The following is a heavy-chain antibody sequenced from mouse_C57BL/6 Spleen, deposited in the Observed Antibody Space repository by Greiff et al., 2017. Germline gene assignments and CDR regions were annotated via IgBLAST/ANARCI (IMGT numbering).Heavy chain of an antibody. CDR3: TRSPPYYYGSSGWYFDV. CDR2: IRNKANNHAT. V-gene: IGHV6-6*01. D-gene: IGHD1-1*01. J-gene: IGHJ1*03. CDR1: GFTFSDAW. Sequence: EVKLVESGGGLVQPGGSMTLSCAASGFTFSDAWMDWVRQSPEKGLAWVAEIRNKANNHATYSAESVKGRFTISRDDSKVSVYLHTNSLRAEDTGIYYCTRSPPYYYGSSGWYFDVWGTGTTVTVSS.